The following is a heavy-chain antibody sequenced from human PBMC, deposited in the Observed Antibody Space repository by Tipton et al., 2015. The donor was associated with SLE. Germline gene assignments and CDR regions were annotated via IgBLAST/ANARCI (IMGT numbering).Heavy chain of an antibody. CDR1: GFSFSRSW. Sequence: GSLRLSCVASGFSFSRSWMSWVRQAPGKGLEWVANIKQDGTEEYYVDSVKGRFTISRDNAKNSLFLQMNSLRAEDTAVYYCARDGRGGTWWDYWGQGTLVTVSS. D-gene: IGHD2-15*01. V-gene: IGHV3-7*01. CDR3: ARDGRGGTWWDY. CDR2: IKQDGTEE. J-gene: IGHJ4*02.